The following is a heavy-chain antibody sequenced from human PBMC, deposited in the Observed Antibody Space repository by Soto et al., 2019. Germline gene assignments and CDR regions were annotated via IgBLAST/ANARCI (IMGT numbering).Heavy chain of an antibody. D-gene: IGHD1-26*01. CDR3: AREMELRDGFDV. V-gene: IGHV5-51*01. Sequence: GESLKISCKGSGYSFTNNWIGWVRQMPGKGLEWMGIIYPGDSDTRYSPSFQGQVTISADKSISIAYLQWSSLKASDSAMYYCAREMELRDGFDVWGQGTTVTGSS. CDR2: IYPGDSDT. CDR1: GYSFTNNW. J-gene: IGHJ6*02.